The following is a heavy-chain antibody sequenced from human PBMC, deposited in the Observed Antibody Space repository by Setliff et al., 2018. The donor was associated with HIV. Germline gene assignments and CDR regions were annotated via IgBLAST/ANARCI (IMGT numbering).Heavy chain of an antibody. CDR1: GGTFSSYA. V-gene: IGHV1-8*02. CDR2: MNPNSGNT. Sequence: ASVKVSCKASGGTFSSYAISWVRQATGQGLEWMGWMNPNSGNTGYAQKFQGRVTMTRNTSISTAYMELSSLRSEDTAAYYCATTKGLSSGYDYWGQGTLVTVSS. CDR3: ATTKGLSSGYDY. D-gene: IGHD3-22*01. J-gene: IGHJ4*02.